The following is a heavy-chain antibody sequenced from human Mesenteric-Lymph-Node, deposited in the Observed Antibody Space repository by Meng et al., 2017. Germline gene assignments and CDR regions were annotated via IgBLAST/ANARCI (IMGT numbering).Heavy chain of an antibody. D-gene: IGHD3-10*02. CDR1: GFSVSTNY. CDR2: IYHSGST. Sequence: ESLKISCADSGFSVSTNYMRWVRQAPGKGLEWIGSIYHSGSTYYNPSLKSRVTISVDTSKNQFSLKLSSVTAADTAVYYCASSRWVGTMFSWFDPWGQGTLVTVTS. J-gene: IGHJ5*02. V-gene: IGHV4-38-2*01. CDR3: ASSRWVGTMFSWFDP.